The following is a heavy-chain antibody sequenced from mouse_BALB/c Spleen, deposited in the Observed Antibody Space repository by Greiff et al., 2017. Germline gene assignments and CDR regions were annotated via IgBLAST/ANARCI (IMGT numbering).Heavy chain of an antibody. Sequence: DVKLVESGGGLVKPGGSLKLSCAASGFTFSSYTMSWVRQTPEKRLEWVATISSGGGNTYYPDSVKGRFTISRDNAKNNLYLQMSSLRSEDTALYYCARWYYGSRSYAMDYWGQGTSVTVSS. CDR3: ARWYYGSRSYAMDY. CDR1: GFTFSSYT. CDR2: ISSGGGNT. V-gene: IGHV5-9*03. J-gene: IGHJ4*01. D-gene: IGHD1-1*01.